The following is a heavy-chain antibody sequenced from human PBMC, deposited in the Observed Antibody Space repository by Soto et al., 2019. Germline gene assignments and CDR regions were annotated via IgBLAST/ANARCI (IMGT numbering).Heavy chain of an antibody. CDR1: GYSFTSLD. V-gene: IGHV1-8*01. D-gene: IGHD1-26*01. J-gene: IGHJ4*02. CDR3: ARGVTAGVDY. Sequence: QVQLVQSGAEVREPGASVKVSCKASGYSFTSLDINWVRQTTGQGLEWMGWMQPSSGRTGYAQKFQGRVTMTRDTSINPAYMELSSITSDDTAFYYCARGVTAGVDYWGQGTLVTVSS. CDR2: MQPSSGRT.